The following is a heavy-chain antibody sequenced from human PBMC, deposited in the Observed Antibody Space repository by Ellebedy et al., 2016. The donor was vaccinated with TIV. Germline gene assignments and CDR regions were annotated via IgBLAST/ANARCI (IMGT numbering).Heavy chain of an antibody. CDR3: ARHFRYTYGHLID. CDR2: IYHRGIT. V-gene: IGHV4-59*08. Sequence: MPSETLSLTCTVSGGSIGSYYWSWIRQPPGKGLEWIGHIYHRGITNYNPSLKSRVTISVDTSKNQFSLTLDSVTAADTAVYYCARHFRYTYGHLIDWGPGILVTVAS. D-gene: IGHD5-18*01. CDR1: GGSIGSYY. J-gene: IGHJ4*02.